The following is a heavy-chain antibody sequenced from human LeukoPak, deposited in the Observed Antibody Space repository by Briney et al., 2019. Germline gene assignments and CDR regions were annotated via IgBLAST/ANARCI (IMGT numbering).Heavy chain of an antibody. CDR1: GGSISSNNYY. J-gene: IGHJ4*02. CDR2: IHYSGTT. V-gene: IGHV4-39*07. D-gene: IGHD6-19*01. Sequence: SETLSLTCTVYGGSISSNNYYWGWIRQPPGKGLEWIASIHYSGTTYYNPPLRSRVTTSVDTSKNQFSLKLSSVTAADTAVYYCARLAVAGQDFDYWGQGTLVTVSS. CDR3: ARLAVAGQDFDY.